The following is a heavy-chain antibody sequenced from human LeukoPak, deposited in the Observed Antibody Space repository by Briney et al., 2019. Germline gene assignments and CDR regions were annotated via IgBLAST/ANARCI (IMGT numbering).Heavy chain of an antibody. CDR2: IFHTGSA. D-gene: IGHD3-10*01. CDR1: GYSISSGYQ. J-gene: IGHJ4*02. Sequence: KPSETLSLTCAVSGYSISSGYQWAWIRQPPGKTLEWIGSIFHTGSAHYNPSLKSRVTISVGTYTNHFSLRLTSVTAADTAVYYCARGRKRRYYGSGSYSVASDYYFDYWGQGTLVTVSS. CDR3: ARGRKRRYYGSGSYSVASDYYFDY. V-gene: IGHV4-38-2*01.